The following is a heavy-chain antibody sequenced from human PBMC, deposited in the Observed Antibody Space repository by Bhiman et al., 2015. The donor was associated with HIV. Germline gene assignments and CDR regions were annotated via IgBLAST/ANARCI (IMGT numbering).Heavy chain of an antibody. Sequence: EVQLVESGGGLVQPGGSLRLSCAASGFTFSSYEMNWVRQAPGKGLEWVSYISSSGSTIYYADSVKGRFTVSRDNAKNSLFLQMNSLRAEDTAVYYCARDRISGWSYQGYWGQGTLVTVSS. D-gene: IGHD6-19*01. CDR1: GFTFSSYE. V-gene: IGHV3-48*03. J-gene: IGHJ4*02. CDR3: ARDRISGWSYQGY. CDR2: ISSSGSTI.